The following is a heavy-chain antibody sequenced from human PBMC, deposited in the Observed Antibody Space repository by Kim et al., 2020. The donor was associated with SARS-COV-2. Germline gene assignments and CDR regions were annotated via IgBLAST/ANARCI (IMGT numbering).Heavy chain of an antibody. D-gene: IGHD3-22*01. CDR3: ARDGDSSGYDRAWYYYYGMDV. Sequence: GGSLRLSCAASGFTFSSYSMNWVRQAPGKGLEWVSSISSSSSYIYYADSVKGRFTISRDNAKNSRYLQMNSLRAEDTAVYYFARDGDSSGYDRAWYYYYGMDVWGQGTTVTVSS. J-gene: IGHJ6*02. V-gene: IGHV3-21*01. CDR1: GFTFSSYS. CDR2: ISSSSSYI.